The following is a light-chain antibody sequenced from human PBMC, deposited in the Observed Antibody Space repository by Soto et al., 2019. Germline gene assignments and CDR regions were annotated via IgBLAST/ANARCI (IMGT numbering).Light chain of an antibody. CDR1: QSVSSSY. CDR3: QQYDNSPVT. CDR2: GAS. V-gene: IGKV3-20*01. Sequence: EIVLTQSPGTLSLSPGERATLSCRARQSVSSSYLAWYQQKPGQAPRLLIYGASSRATGIPDRFSGSGSGTDFTLTISRLEPEEFAVYYCQQYDNSPVTFGQGTKVEIK. J-gene: IGKJ1*01.